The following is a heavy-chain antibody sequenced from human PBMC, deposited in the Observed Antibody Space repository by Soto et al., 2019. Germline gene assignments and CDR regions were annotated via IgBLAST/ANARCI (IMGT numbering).Heavy chain of an antibody. J-gene: IGHJ4*02. Sequence: GGSLRLSCSASGFTFSSYAMHWVRQAPGKGLEYVSAISSNGGSTYYADSVKGRFTISRDNSKNTLYLQMSSLRAEDTAVYYCVKGTGWATTTGGVLDDYWGKGTRITV. CDR3: VKGTGWATTTGGVLDDY. V-gene: IGHV3-64D*06. D-gene: IGHD4-17*01. CDR2: ISSNGGST. CDR1: GFTFSSYA.